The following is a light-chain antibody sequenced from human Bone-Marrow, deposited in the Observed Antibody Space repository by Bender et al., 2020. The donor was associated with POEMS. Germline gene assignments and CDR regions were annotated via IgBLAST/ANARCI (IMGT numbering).Light chain of an antibody. J-gene: IGLJ1*01. CDR2: DTS. V-gene: IGLV7-46*01. CDR1: TGDVTTGHY. Sequence: QAVVTQEPSLTVSPGGTVTLTCGSSTGDVTTGHYPYWFQQKPGQAPRTLIYDTSNKHSWTPARFSGSLLGGKAALTLSGAQPEDEAEYHCLLSYSGARVFGTGTKVTVL. CDR3: LLSYSGARV.